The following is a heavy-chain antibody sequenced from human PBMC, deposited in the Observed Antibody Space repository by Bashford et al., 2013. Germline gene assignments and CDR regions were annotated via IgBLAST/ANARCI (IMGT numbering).Heavy chain of an antibody. J-gene: IGHJ4*02. Sequence: SVKVSCKASGYSFSSYGISWVRQAPGQGLEWMGWSSGDNGDTNYAQKFQGRVTMTTDTSTSTAYMELRSLRFDDTAVYYCARNSTVVPFDYWGQGTLVTVSS. D-gene: IGHD1-1*01. CDR1: GYSFSSYG. CDR3: ARNSTVVPFDY. CDR2: SSGDNGDT. V-gene: IGHV1-18*01.